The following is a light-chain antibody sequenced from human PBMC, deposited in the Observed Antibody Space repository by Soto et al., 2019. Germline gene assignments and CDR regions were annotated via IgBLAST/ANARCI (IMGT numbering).Light chain of an antibody. Sequence: SYELTQPPSVSVSPGQTARIMCSGDKLGDKFVCWYQQKPGQSPVLVIQQDFKRPSGIPERFSGSNSGNTATLTISGTQAMDEADYYCQTWDSRSAVFGTGTKLTVL. CDR3: QTWDSRSAV. V-gene: IGLV3-1*01. CDR2: QDF. CDR1: KLGDKF. J-gene: IGLJ1*01.